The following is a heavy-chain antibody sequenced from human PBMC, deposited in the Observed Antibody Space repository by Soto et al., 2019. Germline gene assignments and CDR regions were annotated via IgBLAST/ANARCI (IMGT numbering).Heavy chain of an antibody. J-gene: IGHJ4*02. CDR2: IKSKTDGGTT. Sequence: GESLRLSCAASGFTFSNAWLSWVRQAPGKGLEWVGRIKSKTDGGTTDYTAPVKGRFIISRDDSKNTLYLQMNSLKTEDTAVYYCTTGSTSTKNYWGQGALVTVSS. CDR1: GFTFSNAW. D-gene: IGHD6-6*01. V-gene: IGHV3-15*01. CDR3: TTGSTSTKNY.